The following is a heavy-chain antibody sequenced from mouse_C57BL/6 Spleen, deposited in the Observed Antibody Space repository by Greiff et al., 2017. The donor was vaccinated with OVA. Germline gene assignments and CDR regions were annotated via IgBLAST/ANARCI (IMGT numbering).Heavy chain of an antibody. CDR3: ANGRRDAMDY. D-gene: IGHD3-1*01. CDR2: INPNNGGT. J-gene: IGHJ4*01. CDR1: GYTFTDYY. V-gene: IGHV1-26*01. Sequence: EVQLQQSGPELVKPGASVKISCKASGYTFTDYYMNWVKQSHGKSLEWIGDINPNNGGTSYNQKFKGKATLTVDKSSGTAYMELRSLTSEDSAVYYCANGRRDAMDYWGQGTSVTVSS.